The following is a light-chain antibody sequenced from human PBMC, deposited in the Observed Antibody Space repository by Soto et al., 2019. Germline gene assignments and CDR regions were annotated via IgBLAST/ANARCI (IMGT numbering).Light chain of an antibody. CDR1: SSNIGAGYD. CDR2: GNS. V-gene: IGLV1-40*01. Sequence: QSVLTQPPSVSGAPGQRVTISCTGSSSNIGAGYDVHWYQQLPGTAPKLLIYGNSNRPSGVPDRFSGSKSGTSASLAITGLQAEYEADYYCQSYDSSLSGSKVVGGGTKLTVL. CDR3: QSYDSSLSGSKV. J-gene: IGLJ2*01.